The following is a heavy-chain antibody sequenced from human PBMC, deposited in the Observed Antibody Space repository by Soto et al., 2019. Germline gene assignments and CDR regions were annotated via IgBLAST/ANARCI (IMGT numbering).Heavy chain of an antibody. D-gene: IGHD1-26*01. CDR3: ARAPKGSSGSYSAFDI. Sequence: SVKVSCKASGGTFKSYVFSWVRQAPGQGLEWMGGFIPLFGTPNYAQKFQGRVTITADESTSTVYMEMSSLTSEDSAVYYCARAPKGSSGSYSAFDIWGQGTMVTVSS. CDR1: GGTFKSYV. V-gene: IGHV1-69*13. CDR2: FIPLFGTP. J-gene: IGHJ3*02.